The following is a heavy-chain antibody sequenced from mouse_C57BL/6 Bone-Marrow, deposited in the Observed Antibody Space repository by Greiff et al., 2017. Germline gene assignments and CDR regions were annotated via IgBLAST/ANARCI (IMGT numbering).Heavy chain of an antibody. D-gene: IGHD1-1*01. V-gene: IGHV5-6*02. CDR2: ISSGGSYT. J-gene: IGHJ4*01. Sequence: EVKLVESGGDLVKPGGSLKLSCAASGFTFSSYGMSWVRQTPDKRLEWVATISSGGSYTYYPDSVKGRFTISRDNAKNTLYLQMSSLKSEDTAMYYCARRRYGSTYAMDYWGQGTSVTVSS. CDR3: ARRRYGSTYAMDY. CDR1: GFTFSSYG.